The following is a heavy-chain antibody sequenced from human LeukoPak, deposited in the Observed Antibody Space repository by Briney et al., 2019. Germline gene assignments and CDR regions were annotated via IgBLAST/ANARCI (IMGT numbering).Heavy chain of an antibody. CDR1: GFTFDDYA. CDR2: ISWNSGSI. Sequence: AGGSLRLSCAASGFTFDDYAMHWVRQAPGKGLEWVSGISWNSGSIGYADSVKGRFTISRDNAKNSLYLQMNSLRAEDTALYYCAKAYSGSYHYYFDYWGQGTLVTVSS. J-gene: IGHJ4*02. D-gene: IGHD1-26*01. CDR3: AKAYSGSYHYYFDY. V-gene: IGHV3-9*01.